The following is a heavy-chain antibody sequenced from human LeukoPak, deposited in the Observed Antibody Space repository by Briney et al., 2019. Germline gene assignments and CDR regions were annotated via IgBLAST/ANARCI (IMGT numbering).Heavy chain of an antibody. J-gene: IGHJ4*02. CDR2: IYYSGST. V-gene: IGHV4-39*07. CDR1: GGSISSSSYY. D-gene: IGHD2-15*01. CDR3: AHTYCSGGSCYSGFDY. Sequence: PSETLSLTCTVSGGSISSSSYYWGWIRQPPGKGLEWIGSIYYSGSTYYNPSLKSRVTISVDTSKNQFSLRLSSVTAADTAVYYCAHTYCSGGSCYSGFDYWGQGTLVTVSS.